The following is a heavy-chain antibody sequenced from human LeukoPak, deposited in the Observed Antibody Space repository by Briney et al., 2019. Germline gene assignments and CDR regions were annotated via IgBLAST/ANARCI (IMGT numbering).Heavy chain of an antibody. CDR3: ARERRDGYEYYFDY. V-gene: IGHV4-59*01. CDR2: IYYSGST. D-gene: IGHD5-24*01. CDR1: TGSISTYY. J-gene: IGHJ4*02. Sequence: SETLSLTCSVSTGSISTYYWSWIRQPPGKGLEWIGYIYYSGSTNYNPSLKSRVTISVDTSKNQFSLKLSSVTAADTAVYYCARERRDGYEYYFDYWGQGTLVTVSS.